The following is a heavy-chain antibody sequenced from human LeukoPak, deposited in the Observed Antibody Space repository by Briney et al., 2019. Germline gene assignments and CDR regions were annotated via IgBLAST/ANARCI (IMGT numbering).Heavy chain of an antibody. V-gene: IGHV3-49*03. Sequence: GGSLRLSCTASGFTFGDYAMSWIRQAPGKGLEWVGFIRSKAYGGTTEYAASVKGRFTISRDDSKSIAYLQMNSLKTEDTAVYYCTGGVDVYYYYGMDVWGKGTTVTVSS. CDR1: GFTFGDYA. J-gene: IGHJ6*04. CDR2: IRSKAYGGTT. CDR3: TGGVDVYYYYGMDV. D-gene: IGHD2-15*01.